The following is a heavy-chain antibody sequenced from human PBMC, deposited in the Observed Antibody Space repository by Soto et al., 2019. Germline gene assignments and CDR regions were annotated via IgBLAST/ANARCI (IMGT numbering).Heavy chain of an antibody. Sequence: QVQLQESGPGLVKPSQTLSLTCIVSGDSISSGRFYWSWVRQYPGKGLEWIGYVYYSGTTYYNPSLKSGVTISVDTSENQFSLKLNSVTAADTAVYYCARVIKWTKQLVRVRQYYFESWGRGNLATVSS. CDR1: GDSISSGRFY. D-gene: IGHD6-13*01. CDR3: ARVIKWTKQLVRVRQYYFES. J-gene: IGHJ4*02. CDR2: VYYSGTT. V-gene: IGHV4-31*03.